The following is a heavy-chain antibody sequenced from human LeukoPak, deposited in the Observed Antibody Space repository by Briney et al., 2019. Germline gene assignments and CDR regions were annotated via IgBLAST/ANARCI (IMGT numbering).Heavy chain of an antibody. CDR1: EFTFSIYS. J-gene: IGHJ6*03. CDR3: AREHTLRVADPPFGHHYYYYMDV. CDR2: IKQDGSEK. D-gene: IGHD2-15*01. Sequence: GGSLRLSCAASEFTFSIYSMAWVRQAPGKGLEWVANIKQDGSEKYYVDSVKGRFTISRDNAKNSLYLQLNSLRAEDTAVYYCAREHTLRVADPPFGHHYYYYMDVWGKGTTVTVSS. V-gene: IGHV3-7*01.